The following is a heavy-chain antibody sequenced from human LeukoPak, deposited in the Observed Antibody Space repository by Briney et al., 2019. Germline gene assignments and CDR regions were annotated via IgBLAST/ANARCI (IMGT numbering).Heavy chain of an antibody. V-gene: IGHV3-30*18. CDR2: ISYDGSNK. J-gene: IGHJ4*02. Sequence: PGGSLRLSCAASGFTFSSYGMHWVRQAPGKGLEGVAVISYDGSNKYYADSVKGRFTISRDNSKNTLYLQMNSLRAEDTAVYYCAKDPCSGGSCYSFFDYWGQGTLVTVSS. D-gene: IGHD2-15*01. CDR1: GFTFSSYG. CDR3: AKDPCSGGSCYSFFDY.